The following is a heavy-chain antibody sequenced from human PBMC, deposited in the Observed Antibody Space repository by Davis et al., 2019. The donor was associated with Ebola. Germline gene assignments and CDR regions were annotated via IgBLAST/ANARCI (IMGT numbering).Heavy chain of an antibody. CDR2: IYPGDSNT. Sequence: GESLKISCKASGYSFSTYWIGWVRQMPGKGLEWMGIIYPGDSNTIYNPSFQGQVTISVDKSINTIYLQWNSLKVSDTAIYYCARQGNDFWSGENWFDPWGQGALVTVSS. D-gene: IGHD3-3*01. J-gene: IGHJ5*02. CDR1: GYSFSTYW. CDR3: ARQGNDFWSGENWFDP. V-gene: IGHV5-51*01.